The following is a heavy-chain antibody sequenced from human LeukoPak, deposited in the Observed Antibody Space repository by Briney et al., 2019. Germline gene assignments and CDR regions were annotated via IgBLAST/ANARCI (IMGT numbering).Heavy chain of an antibody. D-gene: IGHD6-13*01. J-gene: IGHJ4*02. V-gene: IGHV1-2*02. CDR2: INPNSGQT. CDR1: GYTFTAYY. CDR3: ARPSGSWPNYFFDF. Sequence: ASVTVSCKASGYTFTAYYIHWVRKAPGQGLEWMGWINPNSGQTDYAQRFQSSVTMTRDTSISTAYMELSSLRSDDTAVYYCARPSGSWPNYFFDFWGQGTLVTVSS.